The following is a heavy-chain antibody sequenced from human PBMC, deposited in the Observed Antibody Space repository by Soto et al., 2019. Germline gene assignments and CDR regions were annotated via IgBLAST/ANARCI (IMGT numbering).Heavy chain of an antibody. J-gene: IGHJ4*02. CDR1: GGTFSSYA. CDR3: ARVRISSNCYDF. Sequence: ASVKVSCKASGGTFSSYAISWVRQAPGQGLEWMGIINPDGGTTRYAQKFQGRVTMTRDTSTSTVYMELSSLRSEDTAVYYCARVRISSNCYDFWGQGTQVTVSS. D-gene: IGHD3-16*01. V-gene: IGHV1-46*01. CDR2: INPDGGTT.